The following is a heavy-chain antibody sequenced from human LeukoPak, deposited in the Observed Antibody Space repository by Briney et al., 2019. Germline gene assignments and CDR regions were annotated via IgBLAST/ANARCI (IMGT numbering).Heavy chain of an antibody. D-gene: IGHD2-2*01. Sequence: GGSLRLSCAASGFRFTDYSMSWVRQAPGKGLEWVAGLGRSGEYKYYADSVKGRFTISRDNSKDTVSLQMNSRRAEDSAIYFCVKDRPCETCMPMDAWGQGTTVTVSS. CDR2: LGRSGEYK. J-gene: IGHJ6*02. CDR3: VKDRPCETCMPMDA. CDR1: GFRFTDYS. V-gene: IGHV3-23*01.